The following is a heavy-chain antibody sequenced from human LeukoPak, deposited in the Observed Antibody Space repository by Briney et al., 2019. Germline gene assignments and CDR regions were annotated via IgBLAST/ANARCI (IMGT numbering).Heavy chain of an antibody. D-gene: IGHD3-22*01. J-gene: IGHJ4*02. Sequence: SQTLSLTCAISGDSVSSNSAAWNWIRQSPSRGLEWLGRTYYRSKWYNGYAVSVKSRITINPDTSKNQFSLQLNSVTPEDTAVYYCARDPRDYYDSSGYYYVWEGYFDYWGQGTLVTVSS. CDR3: ARDPRDYYDSSGYYYVWEGYFDY. V-gene: IGHV6-1*01. CDR1: GDSVSSNSAA. CDR2: TYYRSKWYN.